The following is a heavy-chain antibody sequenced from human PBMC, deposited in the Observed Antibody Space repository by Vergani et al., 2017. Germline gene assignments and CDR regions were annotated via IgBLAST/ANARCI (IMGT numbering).Heavy chain of an antibody. Sequence: QVQLVQSGAEVKKPGASVKVSCKASGYTFTGYYMHWVRQAPGQGLEWMGWINPNSGGTNYAQKFQGRVTMTRDTSISTAYMELSRLRSDDTAVYYCARSRAVEPTDYYGMDVWGQGTTVTVSS. CDR1: GYTFTGYY. V-gene: IGHV1-2*02. CDR3: ARSRAVEPTDYYGMDV. D-gene: IGHD1-14*01. J-gene: IGHJ6*02. CDR2: INPNSGGT.